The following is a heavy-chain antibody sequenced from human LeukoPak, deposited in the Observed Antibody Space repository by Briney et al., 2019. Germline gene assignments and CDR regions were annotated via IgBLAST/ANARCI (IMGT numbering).Heavy chain of an antibody. Sequence: KPGVSLQISCQASGYSFTTHWIGWVRQMPGKGLEWMGIIYPDDSDTKYSPSFQGQVTISADKSISTAFLQWSSLKASDTAMYYCASATGSYSYFDYWGQGTLVTVSS. V-gene: IGHV5-51*01. D-gene: IGHD1-26*01. CDR2: IYPDDSDT. J-gene: IGHJ4*02. CDR3: ASATGSYSYFDY. CDR1: GYSFTTHW.